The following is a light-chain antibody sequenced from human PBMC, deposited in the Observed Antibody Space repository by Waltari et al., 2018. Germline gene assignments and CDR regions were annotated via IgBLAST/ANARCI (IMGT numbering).Light chain of an antibody. CDR1: RPDFEGYVP. CDR2: EVT. V-gene: IGLV2-8*01. J-gene: IGLJ3*02. CDR3: SSYAGGSSLM. Sequence: QSALTQPPSAPGSPGQSITIPCTGIRPDFEGYVPVFWYQQHPGKAPKLLIYEVTKRPSWVPDRFSGSKSDNTASLAVSGLQAEDEADYYCSSYAGGSSLMFGGGTKLTVL.